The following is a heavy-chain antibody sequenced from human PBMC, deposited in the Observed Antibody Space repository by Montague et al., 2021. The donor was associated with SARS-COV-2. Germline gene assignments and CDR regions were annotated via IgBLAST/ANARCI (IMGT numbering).Heavy chain of an antibody. CDR3: ESSRDWYLAN. D-gene: IGHD3-9*01. CDR1: GDSVSSGGYS. CDR2: INLGGSY. J-gene: IGHJ4*02. Sequence: SETLSLTCTVSGDSVSSGGYSWGWNRQPPGKGLEWIVSINLGGSYYLNLSLKSRVTISIDSSKNQFTLNVTSVTAADTAVYFCESSRDWYLANWGQGTLGTVSS. V-gene: IGHV4-39*06.